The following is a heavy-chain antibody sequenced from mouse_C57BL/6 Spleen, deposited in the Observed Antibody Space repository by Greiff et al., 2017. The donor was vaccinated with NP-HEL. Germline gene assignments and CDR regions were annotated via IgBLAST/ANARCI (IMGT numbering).Heavy chain of an antibody. CDR2: IYPGSGST. CDR3: AKDDYDVRSWFAY. V-gene: IGHV1-55*01. J-gene: IGHJ3*01. Sequence: VKLQQPGAELVKPGASVKMSCKASGYTFTSYWITWVKQRPGQGLEWIGDIYPGSGSTNYNEKFKSKATLTVDTSSSTAYMQLSSLTSEDSAVYYCAKDDYDVRSWFAYWGQGTLVTVSA. D-gene: IGHD2-4*01. CDR1: GYTFTSYW.